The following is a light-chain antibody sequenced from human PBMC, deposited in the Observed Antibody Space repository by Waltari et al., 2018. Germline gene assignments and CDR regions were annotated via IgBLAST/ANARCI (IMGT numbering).Light chain of an antibody. V-gene: IGLV2-8*01. Sequence: QSALTQPPSASGSPGQSVTIPCTGTSTDVRFSNYVPWYQQYPGKVPKLIIYEVNTRPSGVPDRFSGSKSGNTASLTVSGLQPEDEADYYCSSYQGGNKYVFGTGTKITVL. J-gene: IGLJ1*01. CDR3: SSYQGGNKYV. CDR2: EVN. CDR1: STDVRFSNY.